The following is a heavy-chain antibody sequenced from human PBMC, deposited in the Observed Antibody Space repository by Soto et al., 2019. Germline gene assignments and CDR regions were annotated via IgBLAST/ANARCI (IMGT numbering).Heavy chain of an antibody. CDR2: IKGDGGVQ. V-gene: IGHV3-7*03. D-gene: IGHD5-12*01. J-gene: IGHJ4*02. CDR1: ECSFSSYW. Sequence: PEGSLRRPCVASECSFSSYWMNWGRQAPGKGLEWGAKIKGDGGVQLYVDSVQGRFTFSRDTAKSSLYLQMTTLMAEDTAIFHCPRHGDVCSGSDCSPYFSYWGPGTRGPVPP. CDR3: PRHGDVCSGSDCSPYFSY.